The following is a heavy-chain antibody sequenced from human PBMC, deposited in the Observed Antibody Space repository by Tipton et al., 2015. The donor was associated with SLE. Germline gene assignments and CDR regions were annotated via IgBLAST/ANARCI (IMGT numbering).Heavy chain of an antibody. CDR3: ARVPALYYYFMDV. Sequence: TLSLTCTVSGGSISSYYWSWIRQPPGKGLAWFGYIYYSGITNYNPSLKSRVTISVDTSKNQFSLKLSSVTAADTAMYYCARVPALYYYFMDVWGKGTTVTVSS. V-gene: IGHV4-59*01. CDR1: GGSISSYY. J-gene: IGHJ6*03. D-gene: IGHD2-2*01. CDR2: IYYSGIT.